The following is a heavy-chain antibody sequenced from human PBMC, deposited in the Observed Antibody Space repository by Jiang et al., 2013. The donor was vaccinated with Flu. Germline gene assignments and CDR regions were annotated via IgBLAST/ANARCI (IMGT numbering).Heavy chain of an antibody. CDR3: ATSAYSSGWYDS. J-gene: IGHJ5*01. V-gene: IGHV1-46*01. CDR1: GDTFTTYY. D-gene: IGHD3-22*01. CDR2: INPGGSYT. Sequence: SGAEVKKPGASVTVSCKSSGDTFTTYYIHWVRQVPGQGLEWMGVINPGGSYTKYPQMFQGRVTVTRDMSTGTVYMELTRLRSEDTAVYYCATSAYSSGWYDSWGQGTLVTVSS.